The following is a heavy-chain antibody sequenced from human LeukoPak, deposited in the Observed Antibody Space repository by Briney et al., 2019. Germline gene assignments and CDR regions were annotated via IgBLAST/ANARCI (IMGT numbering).Heavy chain of an antibody. CDR2: IYSGGST. D-gene: IGHD5-18*01. CDR1: GFTFSSYS. J-gene: IGHJ4*02. CDR3: AKDLGWIQFGY. Sequence: GGSLRLSCAASGFTFSSYSMNWVRQAPGKGLEWVSVIYSGGSTYYADSVKGRFTISRDNSKNTLYLQMNSLRAEDTAVYYCAKDLGWIQFGYWGQGALVTVSS. V-gene: IGHV3-66*01.